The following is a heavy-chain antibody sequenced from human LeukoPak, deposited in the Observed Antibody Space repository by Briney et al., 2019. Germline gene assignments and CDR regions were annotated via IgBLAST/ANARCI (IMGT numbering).Heavy chain of an antibody. CDR3: ASPLAVIGHHYMDV. J-gene: IGHJ6*03. CDR2: IYYSGST. D-gene: IGHD3-22*01. CDR1: RGSMSSGTYY. Sequence: SETLSLTCTVSRGSMSSGTYYWGWIRQPPGKGLEWIGSIYYSGSTYYNPSLKSRVTISVDTSKNQFSLKLSSVTAADTAVYYCASPLAVIGHHYMDVWGKGTTVTVSS. V-gene: IGHV4-39*01.